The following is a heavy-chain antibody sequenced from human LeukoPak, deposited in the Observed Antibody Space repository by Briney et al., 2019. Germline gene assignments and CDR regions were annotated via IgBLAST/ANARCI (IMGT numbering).Heavy chain of an antibody. V-gene: IGHV1-2*02. Sequence: ASVKVSCKASGYTFTSYYMHWVRQAPGQGLEWMGWINPNSGGTNYAQKFQGRVTMTRDTSISTAYMELSRLRSDDTAVYYCARSPTGSYYMDVWGKGTTVTISS. CDR2: INPNSGGT. J-gene: IGHJ6*03. D-gene: IGHD1-26*01. CDR1: GYTFTSYY. CDR3: ARSPTGSYYMDV.